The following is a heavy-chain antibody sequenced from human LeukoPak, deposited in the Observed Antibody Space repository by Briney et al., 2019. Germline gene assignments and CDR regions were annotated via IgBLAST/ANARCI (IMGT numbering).Heavy chain of an antibody. V-gene: IGHV1-2*02. D-gene: IGHD5-12*01. CDR3: ARVLDSGYPVWDC. Sequence: ASVKVSCKASGYTFTGYYMHWVRQAPGQGLEWMGWINPNSGVTNYAQKFQGRVTMTRDTSISTAYMELSRLRSDDTAVYYCARVLDSGYPVWDCWGQGTLVTVSS. J-gene: IGHJ4*02. CDR2: INPNSGVT. CDR1: GYTFTGYY.